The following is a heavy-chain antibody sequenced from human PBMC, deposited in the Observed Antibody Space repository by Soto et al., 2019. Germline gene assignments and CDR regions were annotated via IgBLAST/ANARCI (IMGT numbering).Heavy chain of an antibody. CDR3: ARFSLARKSYDSNPGWFEA. D-gene: IGHD1-1*01. CDR2: IYYSGTT. V-gene: IGHV4-28*01. J-gene: IGHJ5*02. CDR1: GYSISSSNW. Sequence: SETLSLTCAVSGYSISSSNWWGWIRQPPGKGLEWIGYIYYSGTTYYNPSLKSRVTMSVDTSKNQFSLRLTSVTAADTAVYFCARFSLARKSYDSNPGWFEAWGQRIMVTFSS.